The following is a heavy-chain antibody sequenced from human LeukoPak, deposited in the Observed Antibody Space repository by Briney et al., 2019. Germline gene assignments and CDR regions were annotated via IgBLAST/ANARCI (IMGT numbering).Heavy chain of an antibody. CDR2: IYYTGST. V-gene: IGHV4-59*01. J-gene: IGHJ4*02. CDR3: ARGVSDSGGSYYFDY. D-gene: IGHD3-22*01. CDR1: GASISSYY. Sequence: SETLSLTCTVSGASISSYYWSWVRQPPGKGLEWIGYIYYTGSTNYNPSLKGRVTILVDTSKNQFSLRLSSVTAADTALYYCARGVSDSGGSYYFDYWGQGTLVTVSS.